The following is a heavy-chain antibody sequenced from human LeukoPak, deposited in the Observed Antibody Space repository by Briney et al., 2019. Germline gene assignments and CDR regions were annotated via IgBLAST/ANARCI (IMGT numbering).Heavy chain of an antibody. Sequence: GGSLRLSCAASVVTFSSYWISWVRQAPGKGLGWGSNIKQDGSEKYYVDSVKGRFTISRDNAKNSLYLQMNSLRDEDTAVYYCAKDLRAYRGPNAFDIWGPGTMVTVSS. D-gene: IGHD2-21*01. V-gene: IGHV3-7*01. J-gene: IGHJ3*02. CDR1: VVTFSSYW. CDR3: AKDLRAYRGPNAFDI. CDR2: IKQDGSEK.